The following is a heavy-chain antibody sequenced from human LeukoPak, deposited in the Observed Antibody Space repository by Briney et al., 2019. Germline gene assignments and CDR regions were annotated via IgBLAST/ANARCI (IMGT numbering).Heavy chain of an antibody. CDR2: ISDDGSNE. J-gene: IGHJ6*02. CDR3: ARYSVRPYYYGMDV. D-gene: IGHD6-13*01. V-gene: IGHV3-30*03. Sequence: GGSLRLSCAASGFNFSSYGMHWVRQAPGKGLEWVAVISDDGSNEYYADSVKGRFTISRDNAKNTLYLQMNSLRAEDTAVYYCARYSVRPYYYGMDVWGQGTTVTVSS. CDR1: GFNFSSYG.